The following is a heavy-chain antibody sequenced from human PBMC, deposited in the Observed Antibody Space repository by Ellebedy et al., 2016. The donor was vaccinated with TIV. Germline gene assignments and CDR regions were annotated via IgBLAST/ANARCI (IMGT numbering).Heavy chain of an antibody. Sequence: MPSETLSLTCAVSGGSISSSNWWSWVRQPPGKGLEWIGEIYHSGSTNYNPSLKSRVTISVDKSKNQFSLKLSSVTAADTAVYYCARGGYSSSWYRLDYWGQGTLVTVSS. CDR3: ARGGYSSSWYRLDY. CDR1: GGSISSSNW. V-gene: IGHV4-4*02. CDR2: IYHSGST. D-gene: IGHD6-13*01. J-gene: IGHJ4*02.